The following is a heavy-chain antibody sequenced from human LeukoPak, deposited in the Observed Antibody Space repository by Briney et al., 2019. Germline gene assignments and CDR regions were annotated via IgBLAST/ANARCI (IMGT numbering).Heavy chain of an antibody. CDR3: AKTSLGHPPYYYSMDV. D-gene: IGHD7-27*01. CDR2: ISSSSSYI. J-gene: IGHJ6*02. V-gene: IGHV3-21*04. Sequence: GGSLRLSCAASGFTFSSYSMNWVRQAPGKGLEWVSSISSSSSYIYYADSVKGRFTISRDNAKNSLYLQMNSLRAEDTAVYYCAKTSLGHPPYYYSMDVWGQGTTVTVSS. CDR1: GFTFSSYS.